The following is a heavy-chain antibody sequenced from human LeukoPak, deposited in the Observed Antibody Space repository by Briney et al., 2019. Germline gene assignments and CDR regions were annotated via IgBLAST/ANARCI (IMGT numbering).Heavy chain of an antibody. CDR3: ARDLRFFDY. Sequence: ASVKVSCKGSGYPFSSYYMHWLRRAPGQGLEWMGWIDFSGGTKYAEKFRGRVTMSRDTSMATAYMELTSLTYDDTAVYYCARDLRFFDYWGQGTLVTVSS. CDR1: GYPFSSYY. D-gene: IGHD3-3*01. J-gene: IGHJ4*02. V-gene: IGHV1-2*02. CDR2: IDFSGGT.